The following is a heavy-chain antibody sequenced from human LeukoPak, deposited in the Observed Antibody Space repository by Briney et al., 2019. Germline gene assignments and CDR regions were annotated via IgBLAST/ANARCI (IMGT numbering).Heavy chain of an antibody. CDR2: IFYSGTT. CDR3: ARRLMGGINALDI. D-gene: IGHD1-26*01. Sequence: SETLSLTCTVSGGSISSSSDYWGWIRQPPGKGLEWIGNIFYSGTTYYNPSLKSRVTIFVDTSKNQFSLKLSSVTAADTALYYCARRLMGGINALDIWGQGTMVTVSS. CDR1: GGSISSSSDY. J-gene: IGHJ3*02. V-gene: IGHV4-39*01.